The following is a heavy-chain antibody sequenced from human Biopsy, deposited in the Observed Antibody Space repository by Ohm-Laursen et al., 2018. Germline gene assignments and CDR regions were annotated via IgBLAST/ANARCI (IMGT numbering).Heavy chain of an antibody. CDR3: ARVPAYPSIDGYYGLDL. V-gene: IGHV1-2*02. Sequence: ASVKVSCKASGYTFAGYYIRWVRQAPGHGLEWMGWINPNSGNANYAQSFQGRLTVTRDTSITTAYMELTSLTSDDTAIYYCARVPAYPSIDGYYGLDLWGQGTTVIVSS. CDR2: INPNSGNA. D-gene: IGHD3-9*01. CDR1: GYTFAGYY. J-gene: IGHJ6*02.